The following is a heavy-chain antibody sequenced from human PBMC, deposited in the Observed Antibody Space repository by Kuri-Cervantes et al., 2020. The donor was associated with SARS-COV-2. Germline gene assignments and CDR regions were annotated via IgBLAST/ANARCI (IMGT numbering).Heavy chain of an antibody. V-gene: IGHV4-34*01. CDR2: INHSGST. CDR1: GGSFSGYY. D-gene: IGHD6-19*01. Sequence: SQTLSLTCAVYGGSFSGYYWSWIRQPPGKGLEWIGEINHSGSTNYNPSLKSRVTISVDTSKNQFSLKLSSVTAADTAVYYCASGYSSGPYDYWGQGTLVTGAS. CDR3: ASGYSSGPYDY. J-gene: IGHJ4*02.